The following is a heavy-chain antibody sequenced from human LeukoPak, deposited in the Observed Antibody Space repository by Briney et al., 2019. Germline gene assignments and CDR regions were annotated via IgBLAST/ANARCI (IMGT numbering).Heavy chain of an antibody. D-gene: IGHD3-3*01. V-gene: IGHV3-30*02. J-gene: IGHJ5*02. CDR3: AKDRTIFGVVNCFDP. CDR2: IRYDGSNK. CDR1: GFTFSSYG. Sequence: GGSLRLSCAASGFTFSSYGMHWVRQAPGKGLEWVAFIRYDGSNKYYADSVKGRFTISRDNSKNTLYLQMNSLRAEDTAVYYCAKDRTIFGVVNCFDPWGQGTLVTVSS.